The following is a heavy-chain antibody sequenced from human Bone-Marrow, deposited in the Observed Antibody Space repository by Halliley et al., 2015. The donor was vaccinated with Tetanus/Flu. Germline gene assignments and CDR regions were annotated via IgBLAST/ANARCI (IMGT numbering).Heavy chain of an antibody. D-gene: IGHD2-15*01. CDR3: TGGGGWTPDY. Sequence: KGLEWIGVIHYTGSTTYNPPLRSRVTISLDTSKTPFSLKLPSVTAADTAVYYCTGGGGWTPDYWGQGTLVTVSS. J-gene: IGHJ4*02. V-gene: IGHV4-61*03. CDR2: IHYTGST.